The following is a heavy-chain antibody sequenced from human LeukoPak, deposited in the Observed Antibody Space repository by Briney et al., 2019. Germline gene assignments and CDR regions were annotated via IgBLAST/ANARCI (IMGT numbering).Heavy chain of an antibody. CDR3: AKGWDNFYFYYYMDV. Sequence: GGSLRLSCAASGFTFSTYFMSWVRQAPGKGLEWVASMKGDGSEEYYVDSVKGRFTISRDNAKNSLYLQMNSLRAEDTAVYYCAKGWDNFYFYYYMDVWGKGTTVTVSS. CDR1: GFTFSTYF. CDR2: MKGDGSEE. V-gene: IGHV3-7*01. D-gene: IGHD1-26*01. J-gene: IGHJ6*03.